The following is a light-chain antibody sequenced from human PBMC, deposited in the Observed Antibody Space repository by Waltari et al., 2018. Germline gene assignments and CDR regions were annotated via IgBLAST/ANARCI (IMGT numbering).Light chain of an antibody. V-gene: IGLV3-25*03. CDR2: KDI. J-gene: IGLJ3*02. CDR3: QASDDTGTYGV. CDR1: ALPKQY. Sequence: SYELTQPPSVSVSTGQTARITCSGDALPKQYVYWYQQKPGQTTVVVIYKDIERPSENPERVSGSTSGKIVTLTISGVQAEDESDYYCQASDDTGTYGVFGGGTKLTVL.